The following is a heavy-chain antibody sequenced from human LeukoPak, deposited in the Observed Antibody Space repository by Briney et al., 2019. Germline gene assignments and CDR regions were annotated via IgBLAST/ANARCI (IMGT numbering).Heavy chain of an antibody. CDR1: GFTFGIYA. D-gene: IGHD1-26*01. Sequence: GGSLRLSCAASGFTFGIYAMSWVRQAPGKGLEWVSAISGSGGSTYYADSVKGRFTISRDNSKNTLYLQMNSLRAEDTAVYYCAKVVHSGSFYSPIDYWGQGTLVTVSS. J-gene: IGHJ4*02. CDR3: AKVVHSGSFYSPIDY. CDR2: ISGSGGST. V-gene: IGHV3-23*01.